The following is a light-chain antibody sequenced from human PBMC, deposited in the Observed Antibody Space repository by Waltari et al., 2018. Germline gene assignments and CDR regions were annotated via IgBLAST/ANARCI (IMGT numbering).Light chain of an antibody. CDR2: VNSDGSH. Sequence: QLVLTQSPSASASLGASVKLTCTLSSGHSSNVIAWLQQQPEKGPRYLMKVNSDGSHNKGDEIPDRFSGASSGAERYRTIASLQSEDEADYYCQTGGHGTWLFGGGTKLTVL. CDR3: QTGGHGTWL. CDR1: SGHSSNV. J-gene: IGLJ3*02. V-gene: IGLV4-69*01.